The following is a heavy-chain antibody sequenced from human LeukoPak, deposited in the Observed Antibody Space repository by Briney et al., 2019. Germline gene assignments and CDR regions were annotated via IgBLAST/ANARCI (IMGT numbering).Heavy chain of an antibody. Sequence: ASVKVSCKASGHTFTGYYMHWVRQAPGQGLEWMGWINPNSGGTNYAQKFQGRVTMTRDTSISTDYMELSRLRSYITAAYYCSKYYGGPSWFRGIDSWGQGTQVTVSS. J-gene: IGHJ4*02. V-gene: IGHV1-2*02. CDR2: INPNSGGT. D-gene: IGHD3-10*01. CDR3: SKYYGGPSWFRGIDS. CDR1: GHTFTGYY.